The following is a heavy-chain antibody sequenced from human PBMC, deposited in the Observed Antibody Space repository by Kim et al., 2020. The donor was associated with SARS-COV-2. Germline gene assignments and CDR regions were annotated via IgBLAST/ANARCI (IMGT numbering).Heavy chain of an antibody. D-gene: IGHD4-4*01. V-gene: IGHV3-9*01. CDR1: GFTFDDYA. Sequence: GGSLRLSCAASGFTFDDYAMHWVRQAPGKGLEWVSGISWNSGSIGYADSVKGRFTISRDNAKNSLYLQMNSLRAEDTALYYCAKGRVTTAENYFGYWGQG. J-gene: IGHJ4*02. CDR2: ISWNSGSI. CDR3: AKGRVTTAENYFGY.